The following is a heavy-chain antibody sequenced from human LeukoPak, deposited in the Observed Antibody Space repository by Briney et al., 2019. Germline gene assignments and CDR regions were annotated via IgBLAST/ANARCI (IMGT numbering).Heavy chain of an antibody. CDR3: ARASYSYDISGWVPFDY. J-gene: IGHJ4*02. Sequence: SETLSLTCTVSGGSISSSSYYWGWIRQPPGKGLEWIGSIYFTGSTYYNPSLKSRVTISVDKSKNQFSLKLSSVTAADTAVYYCARASYSYDISGWVPFDYWGQGTLVTVSS. D-gene: IGHD3-22*01. CDR1: GGSISSSSYY. V-gene: IGHV4-39*07. CDR2: IYFTGST.